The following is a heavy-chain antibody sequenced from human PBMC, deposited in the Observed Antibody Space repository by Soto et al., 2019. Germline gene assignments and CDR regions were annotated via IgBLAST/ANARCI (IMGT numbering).Heavy chain of an antibody. CDR2: IYPGDSDT. V-gene: IGHV5-51*01. CDR1: GYSFTSYW. J-gene: IGHJ3*02. D-gene: IGHD2-2*01. CDR3: ATSIVVVPAAFSQAFDI. Sequence: GESLKISCKGSGYSFTSYWIGWVRQMPGKGLEWMGIIYPGDSDTRYSPSFQGQVTISADKSISTAYLQWSSLKASDTAMYYCATSIVVVPAAFSQAFDIWGQGTMVTVSS.